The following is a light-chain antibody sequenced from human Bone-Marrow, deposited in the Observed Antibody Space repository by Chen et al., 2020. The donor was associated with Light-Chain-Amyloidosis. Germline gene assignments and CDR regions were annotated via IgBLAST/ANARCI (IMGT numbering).Light chain of an antibody. Sequence: QSALTKPASVSGSPGQSITISCTGTSSDVGSYNYVSWYQQHPGKAPKLMIYDVSNRPSGVSTRFSGSKSGNTASLTISGLQAEDEADYYCSSYTSSSTLVFGGGTKLTVL. V-gene: IGLV2-14*03. CDR1: SSDVGSYNY. CDR3: SSYTSSSTLV. J-gene: IGLJ2*01. CDR2: DVS.